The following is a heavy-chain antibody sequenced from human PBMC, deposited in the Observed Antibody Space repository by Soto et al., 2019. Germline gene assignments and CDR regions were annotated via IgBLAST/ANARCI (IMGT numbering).Heavy chain of an antibody. Sequence: PGGSLRLSCVASGFSFSIYGMYWVRQAPGKGLEWVAAISYDGSNKYYVDSVRGRFTISRDNSKNTVYLQMNSLRAEDTAVYYCAKPYSGSPPKNFDYWRQGTLVTVSS. J-gene: IGHJ4*01. D-gene: IGHD1-26*01. CDR2: ISYDGSNK. CDR3: AKPYSGSPPKNFDY. CDR1: GFSFSIYG. V-gene: IGHV3-30*18.